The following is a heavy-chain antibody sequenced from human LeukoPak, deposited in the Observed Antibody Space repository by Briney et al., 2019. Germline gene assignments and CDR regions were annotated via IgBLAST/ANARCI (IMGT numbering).Heavy chain of an antibody. D-gene: IGHD1-14*01. Sequence: PGGSLRLSCAVSGFTVSSNYMSWVRQAPGKGLEWVSVIYSGGTTYYADSVKGRFTISRDNSKNTLYLQMNSLRAEDAAVYYCAREYTSGNWGQGTLVTVSS. J-gene: IGHJ4*02. V-gene: IGHV3-53*01. CDR2: IYSGGTT. CDR3: AREYTSGN. CDR1: GFTVSSNY.